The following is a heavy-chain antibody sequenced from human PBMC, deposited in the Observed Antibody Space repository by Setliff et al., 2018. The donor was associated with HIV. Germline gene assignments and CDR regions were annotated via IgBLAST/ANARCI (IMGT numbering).Heavy chain of an antibody. CDR3: ARAATPNWGYHYYYYMDV. D-gene: IGHD7-27*01. CDR1: GYTFTSYY. Sequence: ASVKVSCKASGYTFTSYYMHWVRQAPAQGLEWVGIINPSGGSTSYAQKFQGRVTMTTDTSTSTAYMELRSLRSDDTAVYYCARAATPNWGYHYYYYMDVWGKGTTVTVSS. J-gene: IGHJ6*03. V-gene: IGHV1-46*01. CDR2: INPSGGST.